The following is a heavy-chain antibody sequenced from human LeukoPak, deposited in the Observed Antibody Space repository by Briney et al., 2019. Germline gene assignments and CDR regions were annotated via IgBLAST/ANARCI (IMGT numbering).Heavy chain of an antibody. Sequence: GGSLRRSCAASGFIVSSNYMSWVRQAPGKGLEWVSVIYSGGRTYYADSVKGRFTISRDNSKNTVYLQMNSLRAEDTAVYYCARYYYDSSGHPYYFDYWGQGTLVTVSS. J-gene: IGHJ4*02. V-gene: IGHV3-53*01. CDR3: ARYYYDSSGHPYYFDY. CDR2: IYSGGRT. CDR1: GFIVSSNY. D-gene: IGHD3-22*01.